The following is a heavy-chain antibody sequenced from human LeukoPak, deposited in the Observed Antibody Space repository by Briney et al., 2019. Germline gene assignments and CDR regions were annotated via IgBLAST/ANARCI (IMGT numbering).Heavy chain of an antibody. Sequence: PGRSLRLSCAASGFTFSSYGMHWVRQAPGKGLEWVAVISYDGSNKYYADSVKGRFTISRDNSKNTLYLQMNSLRAEDTAVYYCAKARIAVASPDAFDIWGQGTMVTVSS. CDR1: GFTFSSYG. J-gene: IGHJ3*02. D-gene: IGHD6-19*01. V-gene: IGHV3-30*18. CDR2: ISYDGSNK. CDR3: AKARIAVASPDAFDI.